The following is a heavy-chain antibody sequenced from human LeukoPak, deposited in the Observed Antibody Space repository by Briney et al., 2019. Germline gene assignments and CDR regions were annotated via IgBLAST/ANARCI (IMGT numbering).Heavy chain of an antibody. V-gene: IGHV4-34*01. CDR1: GGSFSGSY. D-gene: IGHD2-8*01. Sequence: SETLSLTCAVYGGSFSGSYWSWIRQPPGKGLEWVGEINHSGSTNYNPSLKSRVTISVDTSKNQFSLKLSSVTAADTAVYFCARQRLRLRLDAFDYWGQGTLVTVSS. J-gene: IGHJ4*02. CDR2: INHSGST. CDR3: ARQRLRLRLDAFDY.